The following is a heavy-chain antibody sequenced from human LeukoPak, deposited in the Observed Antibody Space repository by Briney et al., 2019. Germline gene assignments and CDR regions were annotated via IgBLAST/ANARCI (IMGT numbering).Heavy chain of an antibody. V-gene: IGHV6-1*01. CDR2: TFYRSKWYS. Sequence: SQTLSLTCALSGDNVSGNRAAWNWIRQSPSRGLEWLGRTFYRSKWYSDYAVSVKSRITINPDTSKNQFSLQMNSVTPDDTAVYYCARDLSGIFDPWGQGTLVTVSS. J-gene: IGHJ5*02. CDR3: ARDLSGIFDP. D-gene: IGHD3-10*01. CDR1: GDNVSGNRAA.